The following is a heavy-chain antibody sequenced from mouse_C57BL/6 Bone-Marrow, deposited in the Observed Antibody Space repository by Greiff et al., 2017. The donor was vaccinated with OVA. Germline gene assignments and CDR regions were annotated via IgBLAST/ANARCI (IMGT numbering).Heavy chain of an antibody. CDR3: AREHYYVSSYGRFDY. Sequence: VKLQESGPELVKPGASVKISCKASGYAFSSSWMNWVKQRPGKGLEWIGRIYPGDGDTNYNGKFKGKATLTADKSSSTAYMQLSSLTSEDSAVYFCAREHYYVSSYGRFDYWGQGTTLTVSS. D-gene: IGHD1-1*01. J-gene: IGHJ2*01. CDR2: IYPGDGDT. CDR1: GYAFSSSW. V-gene: IGHV1-82*01.